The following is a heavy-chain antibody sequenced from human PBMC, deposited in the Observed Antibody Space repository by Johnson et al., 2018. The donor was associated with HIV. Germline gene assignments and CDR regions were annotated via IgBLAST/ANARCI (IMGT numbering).Heavy chain of an antibody. CDR3: AREWGEGAFDI. D-gene: IGHD3-16*01. CDR1: GFTVSSNY. Sequence: VQLVESGGGLVQPGGSLRLSCAASGFTVSSNYMNWVRQAPGKGLECVSVIYSGGSTYYADSVKGRFTISRDNSKNTLYLQMNSVRAEDTAVYYCAREWGEGAFDIWGQGTMVTVSS. CDR2: IYSGGST. V-gene: IGHV3-66*01. J-gene: IGHJ3*02.